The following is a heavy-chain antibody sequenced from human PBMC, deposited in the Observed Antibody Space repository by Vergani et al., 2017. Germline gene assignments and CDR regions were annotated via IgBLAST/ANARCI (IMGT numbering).Heavy chain of an antibody. V-gene: IGHV3-49*04. D-gene: IGHD3-22*01. CDR1: GFTFGDYA. J-gene: IGHJ3*02. CDR2: IRSKAYGGTT. Sequence: EVQLVESGGGLVQPGRSLRLSCTASGFTFGDYAMSWVRQAPGKGLEWVGFIRSKAYGGTTEYAASVKGRFTISRDDSKSIAYLQMNSLKTEDTAVYYCTRGREVTYYYDSSGYYGIWGQGTMVTVSS. CDR3: TRGREVTYYYDSSGYYGI.